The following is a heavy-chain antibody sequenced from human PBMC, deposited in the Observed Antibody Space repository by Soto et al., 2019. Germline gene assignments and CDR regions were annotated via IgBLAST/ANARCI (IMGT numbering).Heavy chain of an antibody. CDR2: IYSGGTT. CDR3: AGRTYG. V-gene: IGHV3-53*04. J-gene: IGHJ3*01. Sequence: EVQLVESGGGLVQPGGSLRLSCAASGFDVSSNYMSWVRQAPGKGLEWVSLIYSGGTTYYADSVKGRFTISRHSFKNTLYLQMNILRVEETAVYYCAGRTYGWGQGTMVTVSA. CDR1: GFDVSSNY. D-gene: IGHD4-17*01.